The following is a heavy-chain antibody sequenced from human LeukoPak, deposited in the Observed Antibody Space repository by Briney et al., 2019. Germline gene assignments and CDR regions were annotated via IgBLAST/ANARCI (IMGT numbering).Heavy chain of an antibody. CDR3: ARVRRDAFDI. CDR1: GFTFSSYS. J-gene: IGHJ3*02. V-gene: IGHV3-48*04. CDR2: ISSGSATI. Sequence: PGGSLRLSCSASGFTFSSYSMNWVRQAPGKGLEWVSYISSGSATIYYADSVKGRFTISRDNAKNTLYLQMNSLRAEDTAVYYCARVRRDAFDIWGQGTMVTVSS.